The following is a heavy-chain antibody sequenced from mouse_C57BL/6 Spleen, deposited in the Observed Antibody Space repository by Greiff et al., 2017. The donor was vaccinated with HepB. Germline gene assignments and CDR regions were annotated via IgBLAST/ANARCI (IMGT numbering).Heavy chain of an antibody. J-gene: IGHJ4*01. V-gene: IGHV1-76*01. Sequence: VKLMESGAELVRPGASVKLSCKASGYTFTDYYINWVKQRPGQGLEWIARIYPGSGNTYYNEKFKGKATLTAEKSSSTAYMQLSSLTSEDSAVYFWAREGEVYYAMDYWGQGTSVTVSS. CDR1: GYTFTDYY. CDR2: IYPGSGNT. CDR3: AREGEVYYAMDY. D-gene: IGHD2-13*01.